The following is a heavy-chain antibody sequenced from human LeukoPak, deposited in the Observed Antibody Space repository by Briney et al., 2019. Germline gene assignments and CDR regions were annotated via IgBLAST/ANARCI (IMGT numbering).Heavy chain of an antibody. CDR2: IYPGDSDT. D-gene: IGHD1-1*01. CDR3: ARHSVQLQRREDAFDI. Sequence: GESLKISCKGSGYSFTKYWIAWVRQMPGKGLEWMGIIYPGDSDTRYSPSFQGQVTISADKSISTAYLQWTTLKASDTAMYYCARHSVQLQRREDAFDIWGQGTMVTVSS. CDR1: GYSFTKYW. V-gene: IGHV5-51*01. J-gene: IGHJ3*02.